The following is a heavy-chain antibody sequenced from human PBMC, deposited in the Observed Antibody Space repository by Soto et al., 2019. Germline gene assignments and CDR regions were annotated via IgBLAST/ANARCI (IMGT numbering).Heavy chain of an antibody. Sequence: QVHLVQSGAEVKKPGSSVKVSCKASGGTFSTSSINWLRQAPGQRPEWMGNILPVFGTADYAQKFRDRVTITADKSTNTAYMELRSLFSEGAAVYYCARGHEYGGNSDAFDIWGQGRVVTVSS. CDR1: GGTFSTSS. D-gene: IGHD4-17*01. CDR3: ARGHEYGGNSDAFDI. J-gene: IGHJ3*02. V-gene: IGHV1-69*14. CDR2: ILPVFGTA.